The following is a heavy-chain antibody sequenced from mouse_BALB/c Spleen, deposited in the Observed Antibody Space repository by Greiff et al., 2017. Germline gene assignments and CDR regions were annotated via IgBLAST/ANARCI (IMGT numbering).Heavy chain of an antibody. J-gene: IGHJ3*01. D-gene: IGHD2-4*01. V-gene: IGHV2-9*02. Sequence: VQLQESGPGLVAPSQSLSITCTVSGFSLTSYGVHWVRQPPGKGLEWLGVIWAGGSTNYNSALMSRLSISKDNSKSQVFLKMNSLQTDDTAMYYCARDRGMITTGFAYWGQGTLVTVSA. CDR2: IWAGGST. CDR3: ARDRGMITTGFAY. CDR1: GFSLTSYG.